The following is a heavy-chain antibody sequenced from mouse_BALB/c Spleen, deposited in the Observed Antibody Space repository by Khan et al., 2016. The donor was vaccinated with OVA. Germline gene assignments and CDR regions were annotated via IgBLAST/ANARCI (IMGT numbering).Heavy chain of an antibody. V-gene: IGHV9-3-1*01. CDR3: ARFHGGY. CDR1: GYTFTDYV. Sequence: QIQLVQSGPDLKKPGETVKISCKASGYTFTDYVMNWVKQAPGKGLKWMGWINTYTGEPTYADDFKGRFAFSFETSASTAYLQDNSRINEDTATYFCARFHGGYWGQGTTLTVSS. CDR2: INTYTGEP. J-gene: IGHJ2*01.